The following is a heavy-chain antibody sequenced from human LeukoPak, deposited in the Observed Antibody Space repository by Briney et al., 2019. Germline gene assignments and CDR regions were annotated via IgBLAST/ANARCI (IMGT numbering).Heavy chain of an antibody. Sequence: GGSLRLSCAASGFTFSSYSMNWVRQAPGKGLEWVANIKKDGSEKFYVDSVKGRFTISRDNPKNSLYLQMNSLRAEDTAVYYCARVGDYYGSIGSDYWGQGTLVTVSS. J-gene: IGHJ4*02. CDR3: ARVGDYYGSIGSDY. CDR1: GFTFSSYS. CDR2: IKKDGSEK. D-gene: IGHD3-10*01. V-gene: IGHV3-7*01.